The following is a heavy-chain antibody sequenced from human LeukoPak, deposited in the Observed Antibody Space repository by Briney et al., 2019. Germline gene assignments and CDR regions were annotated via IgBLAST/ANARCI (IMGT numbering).Heavy chain of an antibody. CDR1: GGSISSYY. V-gene: IGHV4-59*01. D-gene: IGHD5-24*01. Sequence: SSETLSLTCTVSGGSISSYYWSWIRQPPGKGLEWIGYIYYSGSTNYNPSLQSRVTISVDTSKNQFSLKLSSVTAADTAVYYCARAVEMATMDIWGQGTMVTVSS. CDR2: IYYSGST. CDR3: ARAVEMATMDI. J-gene: IGHJ3*02.